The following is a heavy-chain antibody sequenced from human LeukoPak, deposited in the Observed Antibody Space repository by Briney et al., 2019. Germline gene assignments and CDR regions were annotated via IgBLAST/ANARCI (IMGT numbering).Heavy chain of an antibody. CDR3: ARDIGDSSGYHGSYFDY. Sequence: PGGSLRLSCAASGFIFSSYWMSCVRQAPGKGLEWVANIKQDGSEKYYVDSVKGRFTISRDNAKNSLYLEMNSLRAEDTAVYYCARDIGDSSGYHGSYFDYWGQGTLVTVSS. V-gene: IGHV3-7*01. CDR1: GFIFSSYW. CDR2: IKQDGSEK. J-gene: IGHJ4*02. D-gene: IGHD3-22*01.